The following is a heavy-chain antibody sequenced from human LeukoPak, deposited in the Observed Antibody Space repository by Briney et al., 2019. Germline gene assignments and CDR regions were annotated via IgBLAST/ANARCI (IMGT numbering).Heavy chain of an antibody. CDR3: ARDDGRYFDRLGHDAFDI. CDR2: INPSGGST. Sequence: GASVKVSCKASGYTFTSYYMHWVRQAPGQGLEWMGIINPSGGSTSYAQKFQGRVTITADESTSTAYMELSSLRSEDTAVYYCARDDGRYFDRLGHDAFDIWGQGTLVTVSS. V-gene: IGHV1-46*01. CDR1: GYTFTSYY. D-gene: IGHD3-9*01. J-gene: IGHJ3*02.